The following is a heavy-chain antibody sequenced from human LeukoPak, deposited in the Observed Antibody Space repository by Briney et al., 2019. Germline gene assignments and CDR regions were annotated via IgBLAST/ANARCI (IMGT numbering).Heavy chain of an antibody. CDR2: ISGSGGST. CDR3: ARGEWEPPTYYFDN. V-gene: IGHV3-23*01. CDR1: GFTFNNYA. D-gene: IGHD1-26*01. Sequence: GGSLRLSCAASGFTFNNYAMSWVRQAPGKGLEWVSAISGSGGSTYYADSVKGRFTISRDNAKKSLYLQMNSLRAEDTAVYYCARGEWEPPTYYFDNWGQGTLVTVSS. J-gene: IGHJ4*02.